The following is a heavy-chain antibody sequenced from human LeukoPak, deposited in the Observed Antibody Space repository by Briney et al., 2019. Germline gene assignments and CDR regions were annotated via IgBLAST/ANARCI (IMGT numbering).Heavy chain of an antibody. V-gene: IGHV3-7*03. D-gene: IGHD6-13*01. CDR3: ARSLPYGTTWYGRSDF. Sequence: GGSLRLSCAAPGFPFNAYWMTWVRQAPGKGLEWVAHIRQDGDTKYYVDSVKGRFTISRDNAMNSLYLQMNSLRAEDTAIYYCARSLPYGTTWYGRSDFWGQGTLVTVSS. CDR1: GFPFNAYW. J-gene: IGHJ4*02. CDR2: IRQDGDTK.